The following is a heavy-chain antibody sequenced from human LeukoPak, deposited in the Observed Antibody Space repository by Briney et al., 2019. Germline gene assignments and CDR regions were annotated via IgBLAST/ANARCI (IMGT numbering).Heavy chain of an antibody. CDR3: ARDSMVRGVISYYYYMDV. J-gene: IGHJ6*03. CDR2: ISSSSSYI. Sequence: GGSLRLSCAASGFTFSSYYMIWVRQAPGKGLEWVSSISSSSSYIYYADSVKGRFTISRDNAKNSLYLQMNSLRAEDTAVYYCARDSMVRGVISYYYYMDVWGKGTTVTISS. V-gene: IGHV3-21*01. CDR1: GFTFSSYY. D-gene: IGHD3-10*01.